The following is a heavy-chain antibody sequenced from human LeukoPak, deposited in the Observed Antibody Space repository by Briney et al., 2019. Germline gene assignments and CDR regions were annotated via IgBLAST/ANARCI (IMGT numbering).Heavy chain of an antibody. CDR1: EFTFSSDW. J-gene: IGHJ6*03. V-gene: IGHV3-7*01. CDR3: ARDLGPGQYYYYYIDV. CDR2: IKQDGSEK. Sequence: PRGSLRLSCAESEFTFSSDWMSWVRQAPGKGLEWVANIKQDGSEKYNMDSVKGRFSISTDKAKTSLYLQMNSLRAEDTAVYYCARDLGPGQYYYYYIDVWGKGTTVTV.